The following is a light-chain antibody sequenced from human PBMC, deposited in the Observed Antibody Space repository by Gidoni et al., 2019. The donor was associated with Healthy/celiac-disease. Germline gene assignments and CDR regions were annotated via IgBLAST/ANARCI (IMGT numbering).Light chain of an antibody. CDR1: QSVSSSY. CDR2: GAS. J-gene: IGKJ1*01. V-gene: IGKV3-20*01. CDR3: QQYGSSPWT. Sequence: EIVLTQSPGTLSLSPGERATLSCRASQSVSSSYLAWYQQKHGQAPRHRIYGASSRATGIPDRFSGSGSGTDFTLTISRLEPEDFAVYYCQQYGSSPWTFXXXTKVEIK.